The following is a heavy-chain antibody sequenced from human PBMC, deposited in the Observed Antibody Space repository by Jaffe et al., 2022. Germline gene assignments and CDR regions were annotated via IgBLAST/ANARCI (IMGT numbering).Heavy chain of an antibody. J-gene: IGHJ4*02. CDR3: ANALHDYGDYAAGY. D-gene: IGHD4-17*01. Sequence: QVQLVESGGGVVQPGRSLRLSCAASGFTFSSYGMHWVRQAPGKGLEWVAVISYDGSNKYYADSVKGRFTISRDNSKNTLYLQMNSLRAEDTAVYYCANALHDYGDYAAGYWGQGTLVTVSS. CDR2: ISYDGSNK. CDR1: GFTFSSYG. V-gene: IGHV3-30*18.